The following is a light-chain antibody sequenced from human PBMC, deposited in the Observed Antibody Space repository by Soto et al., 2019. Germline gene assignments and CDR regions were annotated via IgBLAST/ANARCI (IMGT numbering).Light chain of an antibody. CDR1: SSDVGAYNY. V-gene: IGLV2-14*01. J-gene: IGLJ1*01. CDR2: EVS. Sequence: QSALTQPASVSGSLGQSITISCTGTSSDVGAYNYVSWYQQQPGKAPKLMMSEVSNRPSGVSNRFSGSKSGNTASLIISGLQAEDEAAYYCCSFTSITTYVFGTGTKVTVL. CDR3: CSFTSITTYV.